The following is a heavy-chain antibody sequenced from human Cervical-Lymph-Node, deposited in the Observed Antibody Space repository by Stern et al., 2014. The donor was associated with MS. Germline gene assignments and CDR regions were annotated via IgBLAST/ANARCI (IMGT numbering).Heavy chain of an antibody. CDR3: ARERDNSYAFDS. CDR2: ISPMFGRA. CDR1: GGIFSTSV. D-gene: IGHD3-16*01. J-gene: IGHJ4*02. V-gene: IGHV1-69*01. Sequence: VQLVQYGAEMRKPGSSVRVSCKASGGIFSTSVISWLRQAPGQGLEWMGGISPMFGRANYAQRFQGSVTITADESTSTVYMGLTSLRSEDTAVYYCARERDNSYAFDSWGQGTLVTVSS.